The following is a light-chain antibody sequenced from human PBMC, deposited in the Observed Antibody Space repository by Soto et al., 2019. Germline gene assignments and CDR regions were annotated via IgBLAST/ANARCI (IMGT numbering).Light chain of an antibody. Sequence: EIVMTQSPVTLSVSPGERATLSCTASQSVNNNVAWYQQKPGHTPRLLIYSASIGATGTPARFSGSGSGSDFYLTISSLHSADFAVYYCHQYNKWPLTFGPGTKVDIK. V-gene: IGKV3-15*01. CDR1: QSVNNN. J-gene: IGKJ3*01. CDR3: HQYNKWPLT. CDR2: SAS.